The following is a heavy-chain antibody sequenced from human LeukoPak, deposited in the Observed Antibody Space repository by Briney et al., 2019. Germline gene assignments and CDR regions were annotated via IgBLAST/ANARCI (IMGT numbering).Heavy chain of an antibody. Sequence: SETLSLTCTVSGGSISSYYWSWIRQPPGKGLEWIGYIYYSGSTNYTPSLKSRVTISVDTSKNQFSLKLSSVTAADTAVYYCARHPPSRGYDLTHFDYWGQGTLVTVSS. J-gene: IGHJ4*02. V-gene: IGHV4-59*08. CDR3: ARHPPSRGYDLTHFDY. CDR2: IYYSGST. D-gene: IGHD5-12*01. CDR1: GGSISSYY.